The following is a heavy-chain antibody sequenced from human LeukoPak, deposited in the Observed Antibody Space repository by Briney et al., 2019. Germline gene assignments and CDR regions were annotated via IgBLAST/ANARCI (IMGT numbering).Heavy chain of an antibody. J-gene: IGHJ3*02. CDR1: GYTFNNYG. V-gene: IGHV1-18*01. CDR3: ARGTVLLWFGELSDAFDI. D-gene: IGHD3-10*01. CDR2: ISAYNGNT. Sequence: GASVKVSCKASGYTFNNYGISWVRQAPGQGLEWVGWISAYNGNTVYAEKLQGRVTMITDTSTSTAYMELRSLRSDDTAMYYCARGTVLLWFGELSDAFDIWGQGTMVTVSS.